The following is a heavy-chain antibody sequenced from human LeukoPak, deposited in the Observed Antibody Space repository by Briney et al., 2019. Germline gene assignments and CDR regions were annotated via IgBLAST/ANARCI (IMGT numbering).Heavy chain of an antibody. CDR1: GGSISSGSYY. V-gene: IGHV4-61*02. J-gene: IGHJ3*02. Sequence: SETLSLTCTVSGGSISSGSYYWSWIRQPAGKGLEWIGRIYTSGSTNYNPSLKSRVTISVDTSKNQFSLKLSSVTAADTAVYYCARDPSGSYYLSGAFDIWGQGTMVTVSS. D-gene: IGHD1-26*01. CDR2: IYTSGST. CDR3: ARDPSGSYYLSGAFDI.